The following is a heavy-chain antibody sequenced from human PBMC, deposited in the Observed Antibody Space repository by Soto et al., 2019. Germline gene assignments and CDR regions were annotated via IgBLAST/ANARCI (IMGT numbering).Heavy chain of an antibody. D-gene: IGHD2-2*01. CDR1: GGSVSDGGFS. V-gene: IGHV4-31*03. CDR3: ASLGYCSSTSCYPPYYGMDV. CDR2: IYNSGDA. Sequence: SETLSLTCTVSGGSVSDGGFSWCWIRQHPGKGLGWIGYIYNSGDADYNPSLKSRVTISIDTSKNQFSLKLSSVTAADTAVYYCASLGYCSSTSCYPPYYGMDVWGQGTTVTVSS. J-gene: IGHJ6*02.